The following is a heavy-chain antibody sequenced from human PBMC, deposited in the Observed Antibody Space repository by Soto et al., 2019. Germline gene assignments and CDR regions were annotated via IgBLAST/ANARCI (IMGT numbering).Heavy chain of an antibody. Sequence: QVQLQESGPGLVKPSQTLSLTCTVSGGSISSGDYYWSWIRQHPGKGLEWIGYIYYSGSPYYNPACKSRGTISEDTSKNQSALKLSSVTAADTSVYYCARWWSGSRQGFDPWGQGTLVTVSS. CDR3: ARWWSGSRQGFDP. V-gene: IGHV4-31*03. CDR2: IYYSGSP. J-gene: IGHJ5*02. CDR1: GGSISSGDYY. D-gene: IGHD3-3*01.